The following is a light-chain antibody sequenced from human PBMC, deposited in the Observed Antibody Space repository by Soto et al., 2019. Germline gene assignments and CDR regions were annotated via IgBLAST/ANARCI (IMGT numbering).Light chain of an antibody. J-gene: IGLJ1*01. CDR1: SSDVGGYNY. CDR2: EVT. Sequence: QSALTQPPSASGSPGQSVTISCTGTSSDVGGYNYVSWYQQHPGKAPKLMIYEVTKRPSGVPDRFSGSKSGNTASLTVSGLQAEDEADYYCSSYAGSNHPYVFGTGTKPTVL. CDR3: SSYAGSNHPYV. V-gene: IGLV2-8*01.